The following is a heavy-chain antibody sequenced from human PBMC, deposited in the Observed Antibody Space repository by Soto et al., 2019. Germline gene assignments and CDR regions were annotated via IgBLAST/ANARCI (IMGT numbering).Heavy chain of an antibody. CDR1: GYTFTSYY. J-gene: IGHJ6*02. D-gene: IGHD5-12*01. CDR3: ARYNGRGYSGYGSYYYYYGMDV. CDR2: INPSGGST. V-gene: IGHV1-46*01. Sequence: GASVKVSCKASGYTFTSYYMHWVRQAPGQGLEWMGIINPSGGSTSYAQKFQGRVTMTRDTSTSTAYMELSSLRSEDTAVYYCARYNGRGYSGYGSYYYYYGMDVWGQGTTVTVSS.